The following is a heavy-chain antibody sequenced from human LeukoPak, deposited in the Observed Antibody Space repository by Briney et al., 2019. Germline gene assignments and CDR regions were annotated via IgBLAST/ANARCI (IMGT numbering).Heavy chain of an antibody. CDR3: EKLRVVPATIYDY. CDR1: GFTFSSYA. D-gene: IGHD2-2*02. V-gene: IGHV3-23*01. Sequence: GGSLRLSCAASGFTFSSYAMSWVRQAPGKGLEWVSGFSGGDGSTSYADSVKGRFTISRDNSKNTLYLQMNSLRAEDTAVYYCEKLRVVPATIYDYWGQGTLVSVSS. J-gene: IGHJ4*02. CDR2: FSGGDGST.